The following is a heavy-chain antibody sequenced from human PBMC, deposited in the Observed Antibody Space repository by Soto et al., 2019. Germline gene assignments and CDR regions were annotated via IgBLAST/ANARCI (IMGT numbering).Heavy chain of an antibody. CDR2: IYHSGNT. V-gene: IGHV4-38-2*01. CDR1: GYSIRDGYF. CDR3: ASDAGTYRYYFDY. J-gene: IGHJ4*02. Sequence: SETLSLTCAVSGYSIRDGYFWAWIRQPPGEGLEWIGTIYHSGNTFYNPSLRGRVTMSLDTSNNHYSLSLRSLTAADTAVYYCASDAGTYRYYFDYWGQGTLVTVSS.